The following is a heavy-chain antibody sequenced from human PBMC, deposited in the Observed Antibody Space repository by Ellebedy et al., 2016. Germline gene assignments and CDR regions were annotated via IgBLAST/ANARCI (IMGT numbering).Heavy chain of an antibody. CDR2: ISWDGGST. V-gene: IGHV3-43D*03. CDR1: GFTFDDYA. D-gene: IGHD6-19*01. Sequence: GESLKISXAASGFTFDDYAMHWVRQAPGKGLEWVSLISWDGGSTYYADSVKGRFTISRDNSKNTLYLQMNSLRAEDTAVYYCAKASCKWLVLRYYYYYMDVWGKGTTVTVSS. J-gene: IGHJ6*03. CDR3: AKASCKWLVLRYYYYYMDV.